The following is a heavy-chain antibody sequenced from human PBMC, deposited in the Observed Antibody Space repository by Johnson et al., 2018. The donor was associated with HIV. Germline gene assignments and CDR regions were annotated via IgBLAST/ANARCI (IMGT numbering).Heavy chain of an antibody. J-gene: IGHJ3*02. CDR2: LSYDGSNK. V-gene: IGHV3-30*04. CDR1: GFTFSSYA. CDR3: ARDREYGLAWGWALDI. Sequence: QVQLVESGGGVVQPGRSLRLSCAASGFTFSSYAMHWVRQPPGKGLEWVAVLSYDGSNKYYADSMKGRFTISRDNSKNTLYLQTNSLRVDDTAVYYCARDREYGLAWGWALDIWGQGTMVTVSS. D-gene: IGHD6-19*01.